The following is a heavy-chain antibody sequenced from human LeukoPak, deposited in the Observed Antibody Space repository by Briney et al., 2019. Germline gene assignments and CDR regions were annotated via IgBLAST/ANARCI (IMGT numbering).Heavy chain of an antibody. CDR2: IYHSGST. CDR1: GGSFSGYY. D-gene: IGHD3-22*01. CDR3: ARDGPYDSGAFEI. J-gene: IGHJ3*02. Sequence: SETLSLTCAVYGGSFSGYYWSWIRQPPGKGLEWIGSIYHSGSTYYNPSLKSRVTVSVDTSKNQFSLRLSSVTAADTARYYCARDGPYDSGAFEIWGQGTMVAVSS. V-gene: IGHV4-34*01.